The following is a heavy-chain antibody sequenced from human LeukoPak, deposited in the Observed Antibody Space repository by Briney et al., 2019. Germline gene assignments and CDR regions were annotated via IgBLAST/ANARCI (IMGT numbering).Heavy chain of an antibody. CDR1: GGSISSYY. CDR3: ARPRGFYWYFDL. J-gene: IGHJ2*01. V-gene: IGHV4-59*12. CDR2: IYYSGST. Sequence: TSETLSLTCTVSGGSISSYYWSWIRQPPGKGLEWIGYIYYSGSTNYNPSLKSRVTISVDTSKNQFSLKLSSVTAADTAVYYCARPRGFYWYFDLWGRGTLVTVSS. D-gene: IGHD3-22*01.